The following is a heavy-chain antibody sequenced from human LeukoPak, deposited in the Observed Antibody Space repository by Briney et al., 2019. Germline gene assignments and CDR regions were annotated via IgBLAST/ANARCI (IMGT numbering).Heavy chain of an antibody. J-gene: IGHJ6*03. V-gene: IGHV1-2*02. D-gene: IGHD6-6*01. CDR1: GYTFTGYY. Sequence: GASVKVSCKASGYTFTGYYMQWVRQAPGQGLEWMGWINPNSGGTNYAQKFQGRVTMTRDTSISTAYMELSRLRSDDTAVYYCARVSIAAPYYYYYMDVWGKGTTVTISS. CDR3: ARVSIAAPYYYYYMDV. CDR2: INPNSGGT.